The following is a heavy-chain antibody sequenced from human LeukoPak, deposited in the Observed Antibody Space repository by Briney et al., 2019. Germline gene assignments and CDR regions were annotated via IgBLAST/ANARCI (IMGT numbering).Heavy chain of an antibody. V-gene: IGHV1-8*01. D-gene: IGHD3-10*01. CDR2: VNPNSGNT. Sequence: ASVQVSCKASGYTFTGYDINWVRQATGQGLEWMGWVNPNSGNTGYAQKFQGRVTMTRNTSISTAYMELSSLRSEDTAVYYCARGGILWFGELLYYFDYWGQGTLVTVSS. CDR3: ARGGILWFGELLYYFDY. J-gene: IGHJ4*02. CDR1: GYTFTGYD.